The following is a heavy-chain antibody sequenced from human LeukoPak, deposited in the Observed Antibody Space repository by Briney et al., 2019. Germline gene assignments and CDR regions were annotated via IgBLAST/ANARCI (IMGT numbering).Heavy chain of an antibody. CDR1: GGSISSGGYY. CDR2: IYHSGST. J-gene: IGHJ4*02. D-gene: IGHD6-13*01. CDR3: ARHGSSWYYFDY. Sequence: SQTLSLTCTVSGGSISSGGYYWSWIRQPPGKGLEWIGYIYHSGSTYYNPSLKSRVTISVDTSKNQFTLKLSSVTAADTAVYYCARHGSSWYYFDYWGQGTLVTVSS. V-gene: IGHV4-30-2*03.